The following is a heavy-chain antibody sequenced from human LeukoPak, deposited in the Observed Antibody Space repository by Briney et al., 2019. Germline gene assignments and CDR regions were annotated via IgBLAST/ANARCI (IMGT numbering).Heavy chain of an antibody. CDR3: ARGSATATIQLDN. Sequence: GSLRLSCTASGFTVSSSYMSWVRQAPGKGLEWVSLIYAIGTTYYADSVKGRFTISRDNSKNTVYLQMNRLRAEDTAVHYCARGSATATIQLDNWGQGTLVTVSS. V-gene: IGHV3-66*01. J-gene: IGHJ4*02. CDR1: GFTVSSSY. CDR2: IYAIGTT. D-gene: IGHD5-24*01.